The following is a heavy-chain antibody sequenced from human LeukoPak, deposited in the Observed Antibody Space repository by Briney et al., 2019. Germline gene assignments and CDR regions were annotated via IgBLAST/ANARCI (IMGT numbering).Heavy chain of an antibody. CDR1: GGSISSSSSTYY. CDR3: ARDQLGDAVDI. D-gene: IGHD3-16*01. J-gene: IGHJ3*02. Sequence: TRSETLSLTCTVSGGSISSSSSTYYWGWIRQPPGKRLEWIGNIFYSGTTYYNPSLKSRVTISVDTSKNHFSLKLSSVTAADTAVYYCARDQLGDAVDIWGQGTMVTVSS. CDR2: IFYSGTT. V-gene: IGHV4-39*07.